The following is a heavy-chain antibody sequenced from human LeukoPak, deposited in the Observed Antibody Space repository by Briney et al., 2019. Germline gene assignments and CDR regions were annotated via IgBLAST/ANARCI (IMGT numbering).Heavy chain of an antibody. Sequence: PSETLSPTCTVSGGSISSGGYCWSWIRQHPGKGLEWIGYVCHDGGASYNPSLKSRVTVAIDTSKNQFSLKLNSVTAADTAVFYCAKEGRDSGGYNGWFEPWGQGTLVTVSS. V-gene: IGHV4-31*03. CDR2: VCHDGGA. J-gene: IGHJ5*02. D-gene: IGHD2-15*01. CDR3: AKEGRDSGGYNGWFEP. CDR1: GGSISSGGYC.